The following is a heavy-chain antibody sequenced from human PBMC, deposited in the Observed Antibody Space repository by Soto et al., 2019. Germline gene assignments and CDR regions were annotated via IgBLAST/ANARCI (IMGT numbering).Heavy chain of an antibody. Sequence: QVHLVESGGGVVQPGRSLRLSCAASGFTFSTYGMHWVRQAPGKGLEWVAVISFDGNLQYYADSVKGRFTISRDNSKNTLYLQMSSLRAEDTAVYYCAKDYPPSRRYCSSTSCHSNWFDPWGQGALVTVSS. V-gene: IGHV3-30*18. CDR3: AKDYPPSRRYCSSTSCHSNWFDP. D-gene: IGHD2-2*01. CDR2: ISFDGNLQ. CDR1: GFTFSTYG. J-gene: IGHJ5*02.